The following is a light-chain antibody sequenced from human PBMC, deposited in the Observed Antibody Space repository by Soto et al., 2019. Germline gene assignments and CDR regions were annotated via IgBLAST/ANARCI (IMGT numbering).Light chain of an antibody. CDR3: QQRYIAPLT. J-gene: IGKJ4*01. CDR1: QSISSY. V-gene: IGKV1-39*01. Sequence: DIQMTQSPPSLSASVGDRVTITCRASQSISSYLNWYQQKPGKAPNLLIYAASNLQSGVPSRFSGSGSGTDFTLTINSLQREDFATYYCQQRYIAPLTFGGGTKVDIK. CDR2: AAS.